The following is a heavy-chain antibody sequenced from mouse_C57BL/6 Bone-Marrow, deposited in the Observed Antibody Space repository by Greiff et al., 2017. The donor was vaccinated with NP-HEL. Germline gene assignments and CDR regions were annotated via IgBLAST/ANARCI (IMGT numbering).Heavy chain of an antibody. CDR2: IDPENGDT. J-gene: IGHJ3*01. V-gene: IGHV14-4*01. CDR1: GFNIKDDY. CDR3: TTWDGAY. Sequence: VHVKQSGAELVRPGASVKLSCTASGFNIKDDYMHWVKQRPEQGLEWIGWIDPENGDTEYASKFQGKATITADTSSNTAYLQLSSLTSEDTAVYYCTTWDGAYWGQGTLVTVSA. D-gene: IGHD4-1*01.